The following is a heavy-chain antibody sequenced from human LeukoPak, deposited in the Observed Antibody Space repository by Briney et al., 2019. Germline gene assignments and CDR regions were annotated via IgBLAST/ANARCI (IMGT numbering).Heavy chain of an antibody. CDR1: GYTFSGYY. V-gene: IGHV1-2*02. CDR2: INPNSGST. J-gene: IGHJ6*02. CDR3: ARDEGYCSSTSCSNYYYYGMDV. D-gene: IGHD2-2*01. Sequence: ASVKVSCKASGYTFSGYYMHWVRQAPGQGLEWMGWINPNSGSTNYAQKFQGRVTMTRDTSISTAYMELSRLRSDDTAVYYCARDEGYCSSTSCSNYYYYGMDVWGQGTTVTVSS.